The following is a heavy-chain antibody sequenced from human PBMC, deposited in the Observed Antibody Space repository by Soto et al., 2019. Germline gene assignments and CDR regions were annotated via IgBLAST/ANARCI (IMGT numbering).Heavy chain of an antibody. V-gene: IGHV3-53*01. CDR3: ARAEVGATLDSFDI. D-gene: IGHD1-26*01. CDR2: IYSGGST. Sequence: EVQLVESGGGLIQPGGSLRLSCAASGFTVSSNYMSWVRQAPGKGLEWVSVIYSGGSTDYADSVKGRFTISRDNSKNTLYLQMNSLRAEDTAVYYCARAEVGATLDSFDIWGQGTMDTVSS. J-gene: IGHJ3*02. CDR1: GFTVSSNY.